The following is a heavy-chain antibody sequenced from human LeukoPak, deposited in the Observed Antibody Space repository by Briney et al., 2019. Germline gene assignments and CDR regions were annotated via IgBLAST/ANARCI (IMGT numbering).Heavy chain of an antibody. D-gene: IGHD5-24*01. J-gene: IGHJ4*02. V-gene: IGHV4-61*02. CDR3: AREGLHVDY. CDR2: IYTSGST. Sequence: SETLSLTCTVSGGCISSGSYYWSWIRQPAGKGLEWIGRIYTSGSTNYNPSLKSRVTISVDTSKNQFSLKLSSVTAADTAVYYCAREGLHVDYWGQGTLVTVSS. CDR1: GGCISSGSYY.